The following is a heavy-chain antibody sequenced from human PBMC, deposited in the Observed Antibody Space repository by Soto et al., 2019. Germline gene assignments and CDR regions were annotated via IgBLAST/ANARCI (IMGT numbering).Heavy chain of an antibody. D-gene: IGHD2-15*01. CDR2: IYYSGST. V-gene: IGHV4-30-4*01. CDR3: ARQCRGVTCHWFVP. Sequence: SETLSLTCTVSGGSISSGDYYWSWIRQPPGKGLEWIGYIYYSGSTYYNPSLKSRVTISVDTSKNQFSLKLSSVTAADTAVYYCARQCRGVTCHWFVPWGQGTLVTVSS. J-gene: IGHJ5*02. CDR1: GGSISSGDYY.